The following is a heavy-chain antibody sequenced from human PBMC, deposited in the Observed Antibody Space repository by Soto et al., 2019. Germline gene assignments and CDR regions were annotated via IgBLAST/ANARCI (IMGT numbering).Heavy chain of an antibody. D-gene: IGHD3-10*01. Sequence: PSETLSLTGAVFSASPGDHYWAWIRQSPDKGREWRGEGHPSGSTDYNPSLKSRLTLSLDTSKNQFSPTVASVTAADTAVYFCARGKPTGSRFGPRNFFYYGLDVWGPGTTVTVSS. CDR1: SASPGDHY. CDR2: GHPSGST. V-gene: IGHV4-34*01. CDR3: ARGKPTGSRFGPRNFFYYGLDV. J-gene: IGHJ6*02.